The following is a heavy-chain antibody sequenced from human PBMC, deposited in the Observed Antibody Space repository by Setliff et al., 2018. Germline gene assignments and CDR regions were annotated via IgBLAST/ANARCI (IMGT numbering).Heavy chain of an antibody. Sequence: GESLTISCAASGFRFSRHWMTWVRQAPGKGLEWVANIKEDGSEEYHVDSVRGRFSISRDNAKDSVFLEMNSLRAGDTAVYYCARDNVILDDSRGIFYPWYDPWGQGTLVTVSS. V-gene: IGHV3-7*03. J-gene: IGHJ5*02. CDR2: IKEDGSEE. CDR1: GFRFSRHW. D-gene: IGHD4-4*01. CDR3: ARDNVILDDSRGIFYPWYDP.